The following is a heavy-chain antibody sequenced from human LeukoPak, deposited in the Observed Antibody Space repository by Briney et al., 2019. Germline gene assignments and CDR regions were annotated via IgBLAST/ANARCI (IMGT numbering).Heavy chain of an antibody. D-gene: IGHD3-22*01. V-gene: IGHV3-23*01. CDR2: ISGSGGST. J-gene: IGHJ4*02. Sequence: PGGSLRLSCAASGFTVSSNYMGWVRQAPGKGLEWVSAISGSGGSTYYADSVKGRFTISRDNSKNTLYLQMNSLRAEDTAVYYCAKGTIPRYYYDSSGLLDYWGRGTLVTVSS. CDR1: GFTVSSNY. CDR3: AKGTIPRYYYDSSGLLDY.